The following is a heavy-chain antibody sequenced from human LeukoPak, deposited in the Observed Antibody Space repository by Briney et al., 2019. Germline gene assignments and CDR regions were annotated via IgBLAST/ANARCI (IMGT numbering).Heavy chain of an antibody. CDR1: GFTFSSYW. CDR2: IKQDGSEK. Sequence: GGSLRPSCAASGFTFSSYWMSWVRQAPGKGLEWVANIKQDGSEKYYVDSVKGRFTISRDNAKNSLYLQMNSLRAEDTAVYYCARGLRYFDWLSVRGGQGTLVTVSS. V-gene: IGHV3-7*01. CDR3: ARGLRYFDWLSVR. D-gene: IGHD3-9*01. J-gene: IGHJ4*02.